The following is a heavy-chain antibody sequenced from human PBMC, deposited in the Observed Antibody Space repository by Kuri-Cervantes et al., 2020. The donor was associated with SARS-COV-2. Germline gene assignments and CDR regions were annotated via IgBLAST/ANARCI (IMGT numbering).Heavy chain of an antibody. D-gene: IGHD3-3*01. CDR1: GFTFSSYS. CDR3: AGDFGVVPGTPMDV. J-gene: IGHJ6*04. CDR2: ISSSSSYI. Sequence: GGSLRLSCAASGFTFSSYSMNWVRQAPGKGLEWVSSISSSSSYIYYADSVKGRFTISRDNAKNSLYLQMNSLRAEDTAVYYCAGDFGVVPGTPMDVWGKGTTVTVSS. V-gene: IGHV3-21*01.